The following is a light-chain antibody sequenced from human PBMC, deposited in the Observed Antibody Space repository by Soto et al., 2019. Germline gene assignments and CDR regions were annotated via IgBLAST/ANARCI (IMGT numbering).Light chain of an antibody. CDR1: QNIISW. CDR3: QQAYGFPFT. J-gene: IGKJ5*01. CDR2: AAS. Sequence: DIQMTQSPSTVSASVGDRVTITCRASQNIISWLAWYQQQPGRAPKLLIYAASILQSGVPSRFSGSGSGTDFTLTINSLQPEDFATYYCQQAYGFPFTFGQGTRLEMK. V-gene: IGKV1-12*01.